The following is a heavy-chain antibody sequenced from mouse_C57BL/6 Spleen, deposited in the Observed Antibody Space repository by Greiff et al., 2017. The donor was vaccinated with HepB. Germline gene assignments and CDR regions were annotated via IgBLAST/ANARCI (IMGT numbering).Heavy chain of an antibody. V-gene: IGHV1-62-2*01. CDR1: GYTFTEYT. CDR2: FYPGSGSI. J-gene: IGHJ1*03. Sequence: QVQLQQSGAELVKPGASVKLSCKASGYTFTEYTIHWVKQRSGQGLEWIGWFYPGSGSIKYNEKFKDKATLTADKSSSTAYMELSRLTSEDSAVYFCARHEDRPVAWYFDVWGTGTTVTVSS. CDR3: ARHEDRPVAWYFDV.